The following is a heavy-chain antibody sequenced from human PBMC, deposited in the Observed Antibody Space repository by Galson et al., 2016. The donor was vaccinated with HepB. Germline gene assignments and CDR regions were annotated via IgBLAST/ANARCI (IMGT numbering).Heavy chain of an antibody. Sequence: LRLSCAASGFTFSSYSMKWVRQAPGKGLEWVSYIRSSSSTIYYADSVKGRFTISRDNAKNSLYLQMNSLRDEDTAVYYCARDRVSGDFWSGYYTGIGMDVWGQGTTVTVSS. D-gene: IGHD3-3*01. CDR2: IRSSSSTI. J-gene: IGHJ6*02. CDR1: GFTFSSYS. CDR3: ARDRVSGDFWSGYYTGIGMDV. V-gene: IGHV3-48*02.